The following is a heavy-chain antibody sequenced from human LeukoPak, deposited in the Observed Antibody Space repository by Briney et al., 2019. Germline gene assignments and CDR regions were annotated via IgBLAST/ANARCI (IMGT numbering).Heavy chain of an antibody. Sequence: SVKVSCKASGGTFSSYAISWVRQAPGQGLEWMGGIIPIFGTANHAQRFQGRVTITADESTSTAYMELSSLRSEDTAVYYCASDPYCSSTSCPSADAFDIWGQGTMVTVSS. CDR1: GGTFSSYA. D-gene: IGHD2-2*01. J-gene: IGHJ3*02. V-gene: IGHV1-69*13. CDR2: IIPIFGTA. CDR3: ASDPYCSSTSCPSADAFDI.